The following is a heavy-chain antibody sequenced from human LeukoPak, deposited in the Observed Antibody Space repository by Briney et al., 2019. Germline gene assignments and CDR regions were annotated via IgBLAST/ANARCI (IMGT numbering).Heavy chain of an antibody. J-gene: IGHJ4*02. CDR1: GFTLNKYW. D-gene: IGHD3-10*01. V-gene: IGHV3-7*01. CDR3: ARSKAGGY. Sequence: GGSLRLSCAASGFTLNKYWITWVRQAPGKGLEWVANVNQDGTEKYYVDSVKGRFNISRDNAKNSLYLHMNSLRAEDTAVYYCARSKAGGYWGQGTLVIVST. CDR2: VNQDGTEK.